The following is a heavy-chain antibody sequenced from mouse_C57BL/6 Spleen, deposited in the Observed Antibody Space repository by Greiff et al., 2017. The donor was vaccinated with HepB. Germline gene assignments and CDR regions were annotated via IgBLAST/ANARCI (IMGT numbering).Heavy chain of an antibody. D-gene: IGHD2-4*01. V-gene: IGHV3-6*01. Sequence: VQLQQSGPGLVKPSQSLSLTCSVTGYSITSGYYWNWIRQFPGNKLEWMGYISYDGSNNYNPSLKNRISITRDTSKNQFFLKLNSVTTEDTATYYCAREMDHDAWFAYWGQGTLVTVSA. CDR1: GYSITSGYY. CDR2: ISYDGSN. CDR3: AREMDHDAWFAY. J-gene: IGHJ3*01.